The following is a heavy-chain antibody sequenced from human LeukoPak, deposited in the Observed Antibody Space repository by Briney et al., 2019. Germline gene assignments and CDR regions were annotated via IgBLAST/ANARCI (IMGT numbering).Heavy chain of an antibody. D-gene: IGHD3-3*01. Sequence: GRSLRLSCAASGVTISSYGMHWVRQAPGRGLEWVAIISNDGSRNSYAHSVDGRFTISRDNPKNTLYLQMDSLRAEDTAVYYCARDRAWNYFDYWGQGTLVTVSS. CDR2: ISNDGSRN. CDR1: GVTISSYG. J-gene: IGHJ4*02. CDR3: ARDRAWNYFDY. V-gene: IGHV3-30*03.